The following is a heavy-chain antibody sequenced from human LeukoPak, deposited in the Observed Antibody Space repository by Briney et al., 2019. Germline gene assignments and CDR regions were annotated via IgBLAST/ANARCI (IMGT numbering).Heavy chain of an antibody. CDR2: IWYDGSNK. CDR1: GFTFSSYG. V-gene: IGHV3-33*01. D-gene: IGHD6-13*01. CDR3: ARDAEYSSSWYGYNWFDP. Sequence: GGSLRLSCAASGFTFSSYGMHWVRQAPGKGLEWVAVIWYDGSNKYYADSVKGRFTISRDNSKNTLYLQMNSLRAEDTAVYYCARDAEYSSSWYGYNWFDPWGQGTLVTVSS. J-gene: IGHJ5*02.